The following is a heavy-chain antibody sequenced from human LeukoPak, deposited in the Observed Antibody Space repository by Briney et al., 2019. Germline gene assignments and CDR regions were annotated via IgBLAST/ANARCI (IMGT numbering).Heavy chain of an antibody. V-gene: IGHV4-4*09. D-gene: IGHD1-1*01. CDR3: AKYIRNVHYYMDV. Sequence: TSSETLSLTCSVSGGSFDSKSMSWIRQPPGKGLEWVGYIYTSGSANFNPSLRNRVAMSIDTSTNHFSLQDSSLTAADTHAYYFAKYIRNVHYYMDVWGKGTTVIVSS. CDR1: GGSFDSKS. J-gene: IGHJ6*03. CDR2: IYTSGSA.